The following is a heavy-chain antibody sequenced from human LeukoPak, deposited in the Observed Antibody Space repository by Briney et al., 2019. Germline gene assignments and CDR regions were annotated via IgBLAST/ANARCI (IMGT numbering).Heavy chain of an antibody. V-gene: IGHV4-39*07. CDR2: IYYSGST. Sequence: SETLSLTCTVSGGSISSSSYYWGWIRQPPGKGLEWIGSIYYSGSTYYNPSLKSRVTISVDTSKNQFSLKLSSVTAADTAVYYCATGYSSSWYQGYYYYYYMDVWGKGTTVTVS. J-gene: IGHJ6*03. CDR3: ATGYSSSWYQGYYYYYYMDV. CDR1: GGSISSSSYY. D-gene: IGHD6-13*01.